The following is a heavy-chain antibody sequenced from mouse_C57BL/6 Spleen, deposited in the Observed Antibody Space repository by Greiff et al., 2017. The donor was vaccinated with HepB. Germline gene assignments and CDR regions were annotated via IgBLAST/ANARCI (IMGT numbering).Heavy chain of an antibody. V-gene: IGHV1-26*01. D-gene: IGHD1-1*01. CDR2: INPNNGGT. CDR3: ASGYYYGSSYFDY. Sequence: VQLKHSGPELVKPGASVKISCKASGYTFTDYYMNWVKQSHGKSLEWIGDINPNNGGTSYNQKFKGKATLTVDKSSSTAYMELRSLTSEDSAVYYCASGYYYGSSYFDYWGQGTTLTVSS. CDR1: GYTFTDYY. J-gene: IGHJ2*01.